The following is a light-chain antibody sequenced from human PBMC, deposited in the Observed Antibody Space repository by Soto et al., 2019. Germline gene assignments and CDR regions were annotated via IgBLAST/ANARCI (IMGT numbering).Light chain of an antibody. CDR1: SSDVGGYNY. Sequence: QSALTQPASVSGSPGQSIPISCTGTSSDVGGYNYVSWYQHHPGKAPKLIIYDVDNHPSGVSDRFSGSKSGNTASLTISGLQAEDEADYYCSSYTSSSTRVFGTGTKVTVL. CDR3: SSYTSSSTRV. V-gene: IGLV2-14*03. J-gene: IGLJ1*01. CDR2: DVD.